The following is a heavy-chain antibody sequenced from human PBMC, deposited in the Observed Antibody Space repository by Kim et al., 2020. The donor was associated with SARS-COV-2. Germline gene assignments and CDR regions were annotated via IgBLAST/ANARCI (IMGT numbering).Heavy chain of an antibody. CDR3: AKVMGGSYYGAFDI. CDR2: ISYDGSNK. Sequence: GGSLRLSCAASGFTFSSYGIHWVRQAPGKGLEWVAVISYDGSNKYYADSVKGRFTISRDNSMNTLYLQMNSLRAEDTAVYYCAKVMGGSYYGAFDIWGQGTMVTVSS. D-gene: IGHD1-26*01. CDR1: GFTFSSYG. V-gene: IGHV3-30*18. J-gene: IGHJ3*02.